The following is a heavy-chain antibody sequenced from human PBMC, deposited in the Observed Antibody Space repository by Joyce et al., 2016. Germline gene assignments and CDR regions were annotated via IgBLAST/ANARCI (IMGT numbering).Heavy chain of an antibody. CDR2: INKDGSST. J-gene: IGHJ4*02. CDR1: GFIFRDFR. V-gene: IGHV3-74*01. CDR3: SRDDDDPFDY. D-gene: IGHD3-3*01. Sequence: EVQLVETGGALVQPGGSLRLSCEGSGFIFRDFRLHWVRQVPGKSPVWIAYINKDGSSTVYAESVKGRFSVARDNTKNMLFLEMKSLRAEDTAVYYCSRDDDDPFDYWGRGTLVTVAS.